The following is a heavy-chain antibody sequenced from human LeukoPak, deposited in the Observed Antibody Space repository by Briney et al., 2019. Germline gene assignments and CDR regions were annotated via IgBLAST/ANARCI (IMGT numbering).Heavy chain of an antibody. CDR1: GFIFSNTW. CDR2: IKEDGSAT. V-gene: IGHV3-7*01. CDR3: ARGGTQSPIN. J-gene: IGHJ4*02. Sequence: GGSLRLSCAASGFIFSNTWMIWLRQAPEKGLEWVANIKEDGSATYYVDSVKGRFTIPRDNAKNSLYLQMNNLRAEDTAIYYCARGGTQSPINWGPGTPVTVSS.